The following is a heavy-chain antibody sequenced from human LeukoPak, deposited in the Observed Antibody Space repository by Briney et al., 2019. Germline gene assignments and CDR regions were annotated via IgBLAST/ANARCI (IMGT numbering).Heavy chain of an antibody. CDR2: ISAYNGNT. J-gene: IGHJ3*02. V-gene: IGHV1-18*01. D-gene: IGHD1-26*01. CDR3: ARASWELKRDDAFDI. Sequence: GASVKVSCKASGYTFISYGISWVRQAPGQGLEWMGWISAYNGNTNYAQKLQGRVTMTTDTSTSTAYMELSSLRSEDTAVYYCARASWELKRDDAFDIWGQGTMVTVSS. CDR1: GYTFISYG.